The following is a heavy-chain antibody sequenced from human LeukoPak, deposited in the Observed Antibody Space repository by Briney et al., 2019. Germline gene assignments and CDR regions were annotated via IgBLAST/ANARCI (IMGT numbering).Heavy chain of an antibody. V-gene: IGHV3-11*01. D-gene: IGHD6-13*01. CDR2: ISSRGSTI. J-gene: IGHJ5*02. Sequence: GGSLRLSCAASGFTFSDYYMSWIRQAPGKGLEWVSYISSRGSTIYYADSVKGRFTISRDNAKNSLYLQMNSLRAEDTAVYFCARRAAAGQNWFDHWGQGTLVTVSS. CDR1: GFTFSDYY. CDR3: ARRAAAGQNWFDH.